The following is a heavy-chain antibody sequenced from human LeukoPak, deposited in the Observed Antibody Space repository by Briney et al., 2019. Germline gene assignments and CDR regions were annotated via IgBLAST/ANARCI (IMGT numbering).Heavy chain of an antibody. CDR1: GGSISSYY. V-gene: IGHV4-59*01. J-gene: IGHJ5*02. D-gene: IGHD6-13*01. CDR3: ARMSSNWPHWFDP. CDR2: IYYSGST. Sequence: SETLSLTCTVSGGSISSYYWSWIRQPPGKGLEWIGYIYYSGSTNYNPSLKSRVTISVDTSKNQFSLKLCSVTAADTAVYYCARMSSNWPHWFDPWGQGTLVTVSS.